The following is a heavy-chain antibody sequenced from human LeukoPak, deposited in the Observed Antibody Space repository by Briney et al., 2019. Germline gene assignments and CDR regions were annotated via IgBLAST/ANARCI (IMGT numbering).Heavy chain of an antibody. J-gene: IGHJ4*02. V-gene: IGHV3-23*01. CDR2: ISGSGGST. CDR3: AKGIAAAGVYYFDY. Sequence: GGSLRLSCAASGFTFSSYAMSWVRQAPGKGLEWVSAISGSGGSTYYADSAKGRFTISRDNSKNTLYLQMNSLRAEDTAVYYCAKGIAAAGVYYFDYWGQGTLVTVSS. D-gene: IGHD6-13*01. CDR1: GFTFSSYA.